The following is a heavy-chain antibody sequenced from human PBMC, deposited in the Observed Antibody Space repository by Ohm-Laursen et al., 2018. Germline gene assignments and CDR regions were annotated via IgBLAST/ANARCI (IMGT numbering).Heavy chain of an antibody. CDR1: GASINSYF. CDR3: ARGLWWFDP. CDR2: IYYTGTT. Sequence: GTLSLTCTVTGASINSYFWSWVRQSPGKGLDWIGYIYYTGTTNYNPSLRNRVTISVDTSKNQFSLKLSSVTAADTALYYCARGLWWFDPWGQGTLVTVSS. V-gene: IGHV4-59*08. J-gene: IGHJ5*02.